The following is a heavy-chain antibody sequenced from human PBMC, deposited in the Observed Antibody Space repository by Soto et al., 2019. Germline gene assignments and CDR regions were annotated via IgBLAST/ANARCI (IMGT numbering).Heavy chain of an antibody. J-gene: IGHJ4*02. CDR3: ARDTVLPPSHPFDY. CDR1: GFIFTSYW. CDR2: IKQDGSEK. Sequence: GGSLRLSCAASGFIFTSYWMSWVRQAPGKGLEWVANIKQDGSEKYYVDSVKGRFTISRDNAKNSLYLQMNSLRAEDTAVYYCARDTVLPPSHPFDYWGRGTLVTVSS. V-gene: IGHV3-7*03. D-gene: IGHD3-10*01.